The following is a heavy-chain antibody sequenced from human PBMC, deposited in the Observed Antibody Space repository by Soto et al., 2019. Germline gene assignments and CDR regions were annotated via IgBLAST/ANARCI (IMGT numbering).Heavy chain of an antibody. CDR2: ISGSGTTI. J-gene: IGHJ4*02. CDR3: ARGVIVISMTIGRVGGYFHY. Sequence: GGSLRLSCAASGFTFSGYYMSWIRQAPGKGLEWVSYISGSGTTIYYADSVKGRFTISRDSAKNSLNLQMNSLRAEDTAVYYCARGVIVISMTIGRVGGYFHYSGQGSLLTVSS. D-gene: IGHD3-16*01. CDR1: GFTFSGYY. V-gene: IGHV3-11*01.